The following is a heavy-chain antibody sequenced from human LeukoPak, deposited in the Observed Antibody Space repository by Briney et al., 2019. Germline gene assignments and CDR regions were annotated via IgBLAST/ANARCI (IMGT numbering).Heavy chain of an antibody. CDR2: IYYSGST. CDR3: ARGIGITMILDY. Sequence: SETLSLTCTASGGSISSYYWSWIRQPPGKGLEWIGYIYYSGSTTYNPYFKSRVTILLDKSKNHFLLQQSSVTAADAAGNYCARGIGITMILDYWGQGTLVTVSS. V-gene: IGHV4-59*01. D-gene: IGHD3-22*01. CDR1: GGSISSYY. J-gene: IGHJ4*02.